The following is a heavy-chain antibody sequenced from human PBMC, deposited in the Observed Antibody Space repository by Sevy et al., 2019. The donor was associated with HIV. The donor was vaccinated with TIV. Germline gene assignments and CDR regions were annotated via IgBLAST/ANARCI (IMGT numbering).Heavy chain of an antibody. CDR1: GFSFSNYV. Sequence: GGSLRLSCAAPGFSFSNYVMSWVRQAPGKGLEWVSSISGTGFSTYYADSVKGRFTISRDNSKNTLYLQMNSLSAEDTAVYYCAKGRSSGLDGGFDYWGQGTLVTVS. CDR3: AKGRSSGLDGGFDY. V-gene: IGHV3-23*01. CDR2: ISGTGFST. D-gene: IGHD6-19*01. J-gene: IGHJ4*02.